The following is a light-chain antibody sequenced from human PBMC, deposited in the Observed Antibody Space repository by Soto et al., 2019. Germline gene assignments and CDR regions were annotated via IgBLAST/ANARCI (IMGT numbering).Light chain of an antibody. Sequence: QSALTQPASVSGSPGQSITISCTGTSSDVGAYTFVSWYQQHPDKVPKLMIFDVSRRPSGVSDRFSGSKSGNTASLTISGLHPEDEDDYYCSSYTSSSTHVFGSGTKVTVL. V-gene: IGLV2-14*03. J-gene: IGLJ1*01. CDR1: SSDVGAYTF. CDR3: SSYTSSSTHV. CDR2: DVS.